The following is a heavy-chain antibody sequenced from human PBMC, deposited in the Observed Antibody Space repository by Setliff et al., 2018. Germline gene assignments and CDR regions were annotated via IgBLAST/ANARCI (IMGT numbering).Heavy chain of an antibody. CDR3: ARENGYCSGGACYFMFDY. J-gene: IGHJ4*02. CDR1: DDSISRFY. D-gene: IGHD2-15*01. V-gene: IGHV4-59*01. CDR2: IHFSGTT. Sequence: SETLSLTCTVSDDSISRFYWSWIRQPPGKGLEWIGYIHFSGTTNYNPSLKSRVTLSLDTSKNQSSLELSSVTAADTAMYYCARENGYCSGGACYFMFDYWGQGTLVTVSS.